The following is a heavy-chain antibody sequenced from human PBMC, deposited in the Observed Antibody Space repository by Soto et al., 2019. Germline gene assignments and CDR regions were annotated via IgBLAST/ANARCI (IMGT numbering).Heavy chain of an antibody. CDR1: SGSIGSYY. Sequence: SETLSLTCTVSSGSIGSYYGNWIRQPAGKGLKWVGRRYVSGSTNYNPSLKSRVTMSLDTSKNQLSLKLSSMTAADTAVYYCARSFVSVTTTPHWYFDLWGRGTLVTVSS. D-gene: IGHD4-17*01. J-gene: IGHJ2*01. CDR2: RYVSGST. V-gene: IGHV4-4*07. CDR3: ARSFVSVTTTPHWYFDL.